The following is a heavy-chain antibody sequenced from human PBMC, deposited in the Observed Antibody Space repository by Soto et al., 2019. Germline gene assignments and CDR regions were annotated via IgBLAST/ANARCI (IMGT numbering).Heavy chain of an antibody. V-gene: IGHV3-23*01. CDR2: ISGSGGST. D-gene: IGHD3-10*02. CDR3: VKDQLYIRGVIHNGFDP. J-gene: IGHJ5*02. CDR1: GLTFSSYA. Sequence: EVQLLESGGGLIQPGGSLRLSCAASGLTFSSYAMSWVRQAPGKGLEWVSAISGSGGSTYYADSVKGRFTISRDNSKNPPYPPKNSLKAQEPALYYRVKDQLYIRGVIHNGFDPWGQGTLVTVSS.